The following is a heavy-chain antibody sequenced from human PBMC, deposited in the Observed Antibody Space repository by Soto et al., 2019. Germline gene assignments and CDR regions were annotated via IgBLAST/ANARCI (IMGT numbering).Heavy chain of an antibody. J-gene: IGHJ6*02. CDR3: ARDGAGLPDYYGMDV. CDR1: GYTFTSYG. D-gene: IGHD6-19*01. CDR2: ISAYNGNT. V-gene: IGHV1-18*04. Sequence: ASVKVSCKASGYTFTSYGISWVRQAPGQGLEWIGWISAYNGNTNYAQKLQGRVTMTTDTSTSTAYMELRSLRSDDTAVYYCARDGAGLPDYYGMDVWGQGTTVTVSS.